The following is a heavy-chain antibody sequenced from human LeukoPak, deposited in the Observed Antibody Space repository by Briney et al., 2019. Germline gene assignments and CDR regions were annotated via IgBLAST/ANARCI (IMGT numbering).Heavy chain of an antibody. CDR1: GFSLSTSGMC. CDR2: IDWDDDK. Sequence: QSGPTLVNPTQTLTLTCTFSGFSLSTSGMCVSWIRQPPGKALEWLARIDWDDDKYYNTSLKTRLTISKDTSKNQVVLTMTNMDPVDTATYYCARILNVAATTVGVDVWGQGTTVTVSS. CDR3: ARILNVAATTVGVDV. J-gene: IGHJ6*02. V-gene: IGHV2-70*11. D-gene: IGHD4-17*01.